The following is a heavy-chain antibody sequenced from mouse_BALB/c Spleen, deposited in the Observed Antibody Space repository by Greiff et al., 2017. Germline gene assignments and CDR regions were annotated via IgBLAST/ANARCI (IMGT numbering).Heavy chain of an antibody. V-gene: IGHV1-18*01. CDR3: ARSIYYYGSSSYYFDY. Sequence: VQLQQSGPELVKPGASVKIPCKASGYTFTDYNMDWVKQSHGKTLEWIGDINPNNGGTIYNQKFKGKATLTVDKSSSTAYMELRSLTSEDTAVYYCARSIYYYGSSSYYFDYWGQGTTLTVSS. D-gene: IGHD1-1*01. CDR1: GYTFTDYN. J-gene: IGHJ2*01. CDR2: INPNNGGT.